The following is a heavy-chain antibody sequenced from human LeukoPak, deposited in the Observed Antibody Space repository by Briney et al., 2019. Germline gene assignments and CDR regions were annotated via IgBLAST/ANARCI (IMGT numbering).Heavy chain of an antibody. CDR1: GGPISSYY. Sequence: SETLSLTCTVSGGPISSYYWSWIRQPPGKGLEWIGYIYYSGSTNYNPSLKSRVTISVDTSKNQFSLKLSSVTAADTAVYYCARHGYSGSYYFAVEYWGQGTLVTVSS. CDR2: IYYSGST. J-gene: IGHJ4*02. D-gene: IGHD1-26*01. CDR3: ARHGYSGSYYFAVEY. V-gene: IGHV4-59*08.